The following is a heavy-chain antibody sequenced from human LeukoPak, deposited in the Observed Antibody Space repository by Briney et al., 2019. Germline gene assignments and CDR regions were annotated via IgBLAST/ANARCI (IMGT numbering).Heavy chain of an antibody. CDR2: IYSGGST. J-gene: IGHJ4*02. CDR3: ASKSSGWLIGYYFDY. Sequence: HPGGSLRLSCAASGFTVSSNYVSWVRQAPGKGLEWVSVIYSGGSTYYADSVKGRFTISRDNSKNTLYLQMNSLRAEDTAVYYCASKSSGWLIGYYFDYWGQGTLVTVSS. D-gene: IGHD6-19*01. V-gene: IGHV3-66*01. CDR1: GFTVSSNY.